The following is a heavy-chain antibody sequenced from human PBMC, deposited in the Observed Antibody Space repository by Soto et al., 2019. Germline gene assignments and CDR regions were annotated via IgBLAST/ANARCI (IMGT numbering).Heavy chain of an antibody. CDR2: ITAGSSQT. J-gene: IGHJ5*02. Sequence: QVQLVESGGGLVNPGGSLRLSCAASGFTFSDYNMGWIRQSPGKWLEWVSYITAGSSQTNYADSVKGRLTISRDNAKNSLYLQINSQRGEDTAVYYCARVWFGARWFDTWGQGTLVTVSS. CDR1: GFTFSDYN. V-gene: IGHV3-11*05. CDR3: ARVWFGARWFDT. D-gene: IGHD3-10*01.